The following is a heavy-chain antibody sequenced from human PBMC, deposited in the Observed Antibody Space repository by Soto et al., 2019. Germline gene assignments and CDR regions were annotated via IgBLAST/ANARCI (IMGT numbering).Heavy chain of an antibody. CDR2: IYSGGST. V-gene: IGHV4-61*01. J-gene: IGHJ6*02. CDR3: ARFVRSCSATTCSTRADV. D-gene: IGHD2-2*01. Sequence: SETLSLTCTVSGGFVNSDTHSWSWIRLTPGKRLEWIGFIYSGGSTKNPSLRSRVTMSVDTSKNQFSLKLRSVIVADTAVYHCARFVRSCSATTCSTRADVWGLGITVTVSS. CDR1: GGFVNSDTHS.